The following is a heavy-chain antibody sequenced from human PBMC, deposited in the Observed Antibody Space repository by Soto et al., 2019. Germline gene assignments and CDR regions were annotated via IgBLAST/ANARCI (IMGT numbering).Heavy chain of an antibody. V-gene: IGHV3-23*01. J-gene: IGHJ4*02. CDR3: ANVGNYYGSGSYSYFDY. Sequence: GGSLRLSCAASGFTFSSYAMSWVRQAPGKGLEWVSAISGSGGSTSYADSVKGRFTISRDNSKNTLYLQMNSLRAEDTAVYYCANVGNYYGSGSYSYFDYWGQGTLVTVSS. CDR2: ISGSGGST. D-gene: IGHD3-10*01. CDR1: GFTFSSYA.